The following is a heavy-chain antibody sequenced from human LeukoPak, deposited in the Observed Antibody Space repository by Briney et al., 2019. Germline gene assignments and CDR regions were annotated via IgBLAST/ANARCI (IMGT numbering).Heavy chain of an antibody. Sequence: GGSLRLSCAASGFTFSNAWMSWVRQAPGKGLEWVGRIKSKTDGGTTDYAAPVKGRFTISRDDSKNTLYLQMNSLRAEDTAVYYCARALYCGGDCYSPGAFDIWGQGTMVTVSS. CDR2: IKSKTDGGTT. V-gene: IGHV3-15*01. CDR1: GFTFSNAW. CDR3: ARALYCGGDCYSPGAFDI. J-gene: IGHJ3*02. D-gene: IGHD2-21*02.